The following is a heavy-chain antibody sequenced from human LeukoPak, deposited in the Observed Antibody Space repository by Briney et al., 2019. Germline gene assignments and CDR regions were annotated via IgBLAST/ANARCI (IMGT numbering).Heavy chain of an antibody. CDR1: GFTFSSYG. J-gene: IGHJ4*02. Sequence: GGSLRLSCAASGFTFSSYGMSWVRQAPGKGLEWVSAISGSGGSTYYADSVKGRFTISRDNSKNTLYLQMNSLRAEDTAVYYCARDSTYSSSWYGYYFDYWGQGTLVTVSS. CDR2: ISGSGGST. V-gene: IGHV3-23*01. D-gene: IGHD6-13*01. CDR3: ARDSTYSSSWYGYYFDY.